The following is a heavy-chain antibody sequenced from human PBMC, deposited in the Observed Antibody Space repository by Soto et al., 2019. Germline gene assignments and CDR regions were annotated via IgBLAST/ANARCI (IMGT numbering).Heavy chain of an antibody. J-gene: IGHJ4*02. CDR1: GFTLSDYY. CDR3: ARRGSSGWYESYFDY. D-gene: IGHD6-19*01. CDR2: ISSSGSTT. Sequence: QVQLVESGGGLVKPGGSLRLSCAASGFTLSDYYMTWIRQAPGKGLEWVSHISSSGSTTYYADSVKGRFTISRDNAKNALYLQMNRLRAEDTAVYYCARRGSSGWYESYFDYWGQGNLVTVSS. V-gene: IGHV3-11*01.